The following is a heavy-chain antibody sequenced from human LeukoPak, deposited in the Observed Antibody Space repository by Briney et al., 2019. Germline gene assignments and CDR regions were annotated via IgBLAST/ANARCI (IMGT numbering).Heavy chain of an antibody. V-gene: IGHV3-7*01. J-gene: IGHJ4*02. CDR3: ARLKDDVTKFDY. CDR2: INQDVSRI. D-gene: IGHD2-8*01. CDR1: GFSFSRYW. Sequence: GGSLRLSCAGSGFSFSRYWMAWVRQAPGKGLEWVASINQDVSRIHYVDSVKGRFTISRDNAKNSLSLQMNSLRVEDTAVYFCARLKDDVTKFDYWGQGTLVTVSS.